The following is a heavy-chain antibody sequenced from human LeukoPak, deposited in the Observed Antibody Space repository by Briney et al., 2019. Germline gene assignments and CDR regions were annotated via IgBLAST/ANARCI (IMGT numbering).Heavy chain of an antibody. D-gene: IGHD1-14*01. CDR1: GGSISGSSYY. Sequence: PSETLSLTCTVSGGSISGSSYYWGWIRQPPWKGLEWIGSIYYSGSTYYNPSLKSRVTISVDTSKNQFSLKLSSVTAADTAVYYCARNHVGAFDIWGQGTMVTVSS. V-gene: IGHV4-39*01. CDR2: IYYSGST. J-gene: IGHJ3*02. CDR3: ARNHVGAFDI.